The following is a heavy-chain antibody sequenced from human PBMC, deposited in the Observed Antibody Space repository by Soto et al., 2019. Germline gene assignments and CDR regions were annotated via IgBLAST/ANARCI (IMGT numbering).Heavy chain of an antibody. CDR1: GYTFINYG. J-gene: IGHJ3*01. Sequence: QVQLVQSGAEVKKPGASVRVSCKTSGYTFINYGITWVRQAPGQGLEWMGWLSAYSGDTSSSEKLQDRFTMTTDTSTNTVYMDLGSLTSDDTAVYYCARWSAIVGGAEALDVWGQGTMVIVSS. V-gene: IGHV1-18*01. CDR3: ARWSAIVGGAEALDV. D-gene: IGHD1-26*01. CDR2: LSAYSGDT.